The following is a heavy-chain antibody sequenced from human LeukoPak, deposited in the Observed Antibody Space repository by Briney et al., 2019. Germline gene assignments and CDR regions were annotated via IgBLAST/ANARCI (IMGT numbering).Heavy chain of an antibody. Sequence: SETLSLTCTVSGGSISSYYWSWIRQPPGKGLEWIGEINHSGSTNYNPSLKSRVTISVDTSKNQFSLKLSSVTAADTAVYYCARSRYYGSGSSYWGQGTLVTVSS. CDR1: GGSISSYY. D-gene: IGHD3-10*01. J-gene: IGHJ4*02. V-gene: IGHV4-34*01. CDR3: ARSRYYGSGSSY. CDR2: INHSGST.